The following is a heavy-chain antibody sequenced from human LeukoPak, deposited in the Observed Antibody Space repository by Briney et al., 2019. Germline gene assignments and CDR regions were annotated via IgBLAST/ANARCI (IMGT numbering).Heavy chain of an antibody. V-gene: IGHV4-59*08. CDR1: GASISSYY. J-gene: IGHJ2*01. D-gene: IGHD1-1*01. Sequence: SETLSLTCTLSGASISSYYWSWIRQPPGKGLEWIGYISYIGSTNYNPSLKSRVTISVDTSKNQFSLKVSSVTAADTAVYYCARAVGVGRGTYFDLWGRGTLVTVSS. CDR2: ISYIGST. CDR3: ARAVGVGRGTYFDL.